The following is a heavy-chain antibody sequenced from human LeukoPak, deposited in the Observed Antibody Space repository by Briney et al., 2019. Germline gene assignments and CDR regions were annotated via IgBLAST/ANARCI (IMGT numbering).Heavy chain of an antibody. Sequence: PGGSLRLSCAASGFTFSSYSMNWVRQAPGKGLEWVSYISTISNTIYYADSVRGRFTISRDNAKNSLYLQMNSLRAEDTAVYYCARSSLSGSSDYWGQGTLVTVSS. D-gene: IGHD1-26*01. CDR3: ARSSLSGSSDY. CDR1: GFTFSSYS. CDR2: ISTISNTI. V-gene: IGHV3-48*04. J-gene: IGHJ4*02.